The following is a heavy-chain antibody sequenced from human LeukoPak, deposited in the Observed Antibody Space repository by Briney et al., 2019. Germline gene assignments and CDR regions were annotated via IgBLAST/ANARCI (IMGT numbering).Heavy chain of an antibody. V-gene: IGHV3-23*01. J-gene: IGHJ3*02. Sequence: GGSLRLSCAASGFTFSSYAMTWVRQAPGKGLEWVSGISTSGGSTYYADSVKGRFTISRDNSKNTLYLQMNSLRAEDTAVYYCARGGPGGVGAFDIWGQGTMVTVSS. CDR3: ARGGPGGVGAFDI. D-gene: IGHD3-16*01. CDR2: ISTSGGST. CDR1: GFTFSSYA.